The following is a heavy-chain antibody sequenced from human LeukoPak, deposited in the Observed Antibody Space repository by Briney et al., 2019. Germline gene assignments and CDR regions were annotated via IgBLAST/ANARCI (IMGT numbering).Heavy chain of an antibody. J-gene: IGHJ5*02. Sequence: ASVKVSCKASGYTFTSYGISWVRQAPGQGLEWMGWISAYNGNTNYAQKFQGRVTITTDESTSTAYMELSSLRSEDTAVYYCARDPIPAGYDSSGYPSFPLYNWFDPWGQGTLVTVSS. CDR2: ISAYNGNT. CDR1: GYTFTSYG. D-gene: IGHD3-22*01. CDR3: ARDPIPAGYDSSGYPSFPLYNWFDP. V-gene: IGHV1-18*01.